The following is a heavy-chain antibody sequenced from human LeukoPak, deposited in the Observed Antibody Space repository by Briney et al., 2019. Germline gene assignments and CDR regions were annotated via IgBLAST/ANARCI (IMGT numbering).Heavy chain of an antibody. J-gene: IGHJ5*02. CDR1: GFTFSSYG. CDR3: AKDQYYDSREPFDP. CDR2: IRYDGSNK. Sequence: GGFLRLSCAASGFTFSSYGMHWVRQAPGKGLEWVAFIRYDGSNKYYADSVKGRFTISRDNSKNTLYLQMNSLRAEDTAVYYCAKDQYYDSREPFDPWGRGTLVTVSS. V-gene: IGHV3-30*02. D-gene: IGHD3-22*01.